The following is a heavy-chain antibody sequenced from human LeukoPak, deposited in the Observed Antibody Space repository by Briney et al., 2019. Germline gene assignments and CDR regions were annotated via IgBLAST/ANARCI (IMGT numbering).Heavy chain of an antibody. CDR1: GFTFSHA. Sequence: GGSLRLSCAVSGFTFSHAWMNWVRQAPGKGLEWVSAISNNGGYTYYADSVQGRFTISRDNSKSTLCLQMNSLRAEDTAVYYCAKQLGYCSDGSCYFPYWGQGTLVTVSS. D-gene: IGHD2-15*01. CDR3: AKQLGYCSDGSCYFPY. J-gene: IGHJ4*02. V-gene: IGHV3-23*01. CDR2: ISNNGGYT.